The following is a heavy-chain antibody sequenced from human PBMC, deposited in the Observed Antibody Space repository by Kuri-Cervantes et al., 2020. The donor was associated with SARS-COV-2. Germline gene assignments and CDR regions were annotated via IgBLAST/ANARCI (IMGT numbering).Heavy chain of an antibody. J-gene: IGHJ4*02. Sequence: SETLSLTCVVSDYSISSAYYWGWIRQPPGKGLEWIGNIFHTGNTYYNPSLKSRVTISGDTSKNQVSLKLSSVTAADTAVYYCASQDDTSGSYYAYDYWGQGTLVTSPQ. D-gene: IGHD3-22*01. V-gene: IGHV4-38-2*01. CDR1: DYSISSAYY. CDR3: ASQDDTSGSYYAYDY. CDR2: IFHTGNT.